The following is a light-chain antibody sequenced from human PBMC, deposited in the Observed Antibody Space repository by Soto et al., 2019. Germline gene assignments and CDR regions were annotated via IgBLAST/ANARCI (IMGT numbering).Light chain of an antibody. CDR3: QKYISVPV. CDR1: QDIRNF. Sequence: DIQMTQSPTSLSASVGDRVTITCRASQDIRNFVAWYQQKPGKAPKLLIYAASTLQSGVPSRFSGSGSGTDFPLTINSLQSEDVATFPCQKYISVPVFGPGTKVEIK. J-gene: IGKJ3*01. CDR2: AAS. V-gene: IGKV1-27*01.